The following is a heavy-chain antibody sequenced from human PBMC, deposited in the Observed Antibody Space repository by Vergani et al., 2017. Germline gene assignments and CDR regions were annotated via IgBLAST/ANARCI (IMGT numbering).Heavy chain of an antibody. Sequence: QVQLRESGPGLVKPSETLSLSCTMSGYSVNSGYYWAWIRQTAAKGLEWIGSAYHSGATYYNPSLESRVTILLDTSRKQFSLRLNSVTAADQAVYYCAGGNDHGTYNPPLDPWGPGTRVTVSS. CDR3: AGGNDHGTYNPPLDP. V-gene: IGHV4-38-2*02. D-gene: IGHD4/OR15-4a*01. CDR2: AYHSGAT. CDR1: GYSVNSGYY. J-gene: IGHJ5*02.